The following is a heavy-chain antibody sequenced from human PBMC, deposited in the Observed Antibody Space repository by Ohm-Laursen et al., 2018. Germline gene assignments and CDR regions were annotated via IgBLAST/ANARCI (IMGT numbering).Heavy chain of an antibody. CDR3: ASRSPALDY. D-gene: IGHD2-2*01. V-gene: IGHV3-33*01. Sequence: SLRLSCAASGFTFSSYGMHWVRQAPGKGLEWVAVIWYDGSNKYYADSVKGRFTISRDNTKNTLYLQMNSLRAEDTALYYCASRSPALDYWGQGTPVTVSS. J-gene: IGHJ4*02. CDR1: GFTFSSYG. CDR2: IWYDGSNK.